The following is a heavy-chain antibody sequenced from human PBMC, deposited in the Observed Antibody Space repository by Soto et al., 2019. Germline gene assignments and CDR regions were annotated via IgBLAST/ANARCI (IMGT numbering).Heavy chain of an antibody. Sequence: SETLSLTCTVSGGSISSGGYYWSWIRQHPGKGLEWIGYIYSNGDTYYNPSLKSRVSISVDPSKNQFSLNMTSVTAADTAVYYCARRGGNSSGYYYYAMDVWGQGTTVTVSS. CDR3: ARRGGNSSGYYYYAMDV. CDR1: GGSISSGGYY. CDR2: IYSNGDT. V-gene: IGHV4-31*03. D-gene: IGHD6-6*01. J-gene: IGHJ6*02.